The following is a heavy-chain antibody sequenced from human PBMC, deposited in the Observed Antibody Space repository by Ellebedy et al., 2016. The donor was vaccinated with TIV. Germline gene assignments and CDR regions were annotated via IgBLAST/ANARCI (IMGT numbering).Heavy chain of an antibody. Sequence: AASVKVSCKASGYTFTSYAMHWVRQAPGQRLEWMGGINAGNGNTKYSQKFQGRVTITRDTSANTAYMELSSLRSEDTAVYYCARGRGDGYNLNLYNWGQGALVSVSS. CDR1: GYTFTSYA. J-gene: IGHJ4*02. CDR2: INAGNGNT. D-gene: IGHD5-24*01. CDR3: ARGRGDGYNLNLYN. V-gene: IGHV1-3*01.